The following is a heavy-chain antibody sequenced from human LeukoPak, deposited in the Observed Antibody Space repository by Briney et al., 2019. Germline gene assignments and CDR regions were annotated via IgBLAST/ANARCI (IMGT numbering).Heavy chain of an antibody. Sequence: TGRSLRLSCAASGFTFDDYAMHWVRHAPGKGLEWVSGISWNSGSIGYADSVKGRFTISRDNAKNSLYLQMNSLRAEDTALYYCAKDLGYCSSTSCGDSAFDIWGQGTMVTVSS. D-gene: IGHD2-2*01. CDR2: ISWNSGSI. CDR1: GFTFDDYA. CDR3: AKDLGYCSSTSCGDSAFDI. V-gene: IGHV3-9*01. J-gene: IGHJ3*02.